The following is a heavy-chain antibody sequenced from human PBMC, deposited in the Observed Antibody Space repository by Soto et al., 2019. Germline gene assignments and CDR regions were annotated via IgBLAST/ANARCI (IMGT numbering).Heavy chain of an antibody. Sequence: QVQLQQWGAGLLKPSETLSLTCAVYGGSFSGYYWSWIRQPPGKGLEWIGEINHSGSTNYNPSLKSRVTISVDTSKNQFALKLRSVTAADTAVYYCAKLAALGGAFDIWGQGTMVTVSS. CDR2: INHSGST. CDR3: AKLAALGGAFDI. D-gene: IGHD6-13*01. CDR1: GGSFSGYY. V-gene: IGHV4-34*01. J-gene: IGHJ3*02.